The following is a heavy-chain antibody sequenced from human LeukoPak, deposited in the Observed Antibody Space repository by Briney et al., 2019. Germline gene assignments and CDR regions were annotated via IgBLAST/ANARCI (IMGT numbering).Heavy chain of an antibody. D-gene: IGHD6-19*01. CDR1: GYSISSGYF. Sequence: SETLSLTCTVSGYSISSGYFWGWIRQPPGKGLEWIGSIYHSGTTYYNPSLKSRVTISVDTSKKQFSLKLTSVTAADTAVYYCSRDETYSSDWQPNHFCYYMDVWGKGTTVTVSS. CDR2: IYHSGTT. J-gene: IGHJ6*03. V-gene: IGHV4-38-2*02. CDR3: SRDETYSSDWQPNHFCYYMDV.